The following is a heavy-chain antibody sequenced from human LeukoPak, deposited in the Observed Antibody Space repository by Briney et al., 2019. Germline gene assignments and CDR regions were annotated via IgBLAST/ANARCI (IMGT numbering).Heavy chain of an antibody. J-gene: IGHJ6*04. Sequence: SETLSLTCTVSGGSISSSSYYWGWIRQPPGKGLEWIGSIYYSGSTYYNPSLKSRVTISVDTSKNQFSLKLSSVTAADTAVYYCARGRGDYYYYGMDVWGKGTTVTVSS. V-gene: IGHV4-39*07. CDR2: IYYSGST. CDR1: GGSISSSSYY. CDR3: ARGRGDYYYYGMDV.